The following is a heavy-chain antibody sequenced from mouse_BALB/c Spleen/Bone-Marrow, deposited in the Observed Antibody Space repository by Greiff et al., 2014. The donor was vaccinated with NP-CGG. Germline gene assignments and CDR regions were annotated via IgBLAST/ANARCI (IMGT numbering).Heavy chain of an antibody. V-gene: IGHV5-17*02. J-gene: IGHJ2*01. D-gene: IGHD4-1*01. CDR2: ISSGSSTI. Sequence: VESGGGLVQPGGSRKLSCAASGFTFSGFGMHWVRQAPEKGLEWVAYISSGSSTIFYADTVKGRFTISRDNPKNTLFLQMTSLRSEDTAMYYCTRGGNWEDFDYWGQGTTLTVSS. CDR3: TRGGNWEDFDY. CDR1: GFTFSGFG.